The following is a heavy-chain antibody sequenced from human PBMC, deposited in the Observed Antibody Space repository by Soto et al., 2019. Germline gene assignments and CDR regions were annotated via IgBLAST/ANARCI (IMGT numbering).Heavy chain of an antibody. V-gene: IGHV3-30*18. Sequence: PGGSLRLSCAASGFTFSSYGMHWVRQAPGKGLERVAVKSYDGSNKYYADSVKGRFTTSRDNSKNTLYLQMNSLRAEDTAVYYCAKLKEDYCYYSGMDVWGQSTPVTVSS. CDR1: GFTFSSYG. J-gene: IGHJ6*02. CDR2: KSYDGSNK. CDR3: AKLKEDYCYYSGMDV.